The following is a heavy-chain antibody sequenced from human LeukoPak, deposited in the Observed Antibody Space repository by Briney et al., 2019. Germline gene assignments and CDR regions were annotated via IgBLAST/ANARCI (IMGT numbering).Heavy chain of an antibody. Sequence: SETLSLTCTVSGGSISSYYWSWIRQPPGKGLEWIGYIYYSGSTSYNPSLKSRVTISVDTSKNQFSLKLSSVTAADTAVYYCARVPLLSITIFGVVKDYYYGMDVWGQGTTVTASS. V-gene: IGHV4-59*01. D-gene: IGHD3-3*01. CDR2: IYYSGST. CDR1: GGSISSYY. J-gene: IGHJ6*02. CDR3: ARVPLLSITIFGVVKDYYYGMDV.